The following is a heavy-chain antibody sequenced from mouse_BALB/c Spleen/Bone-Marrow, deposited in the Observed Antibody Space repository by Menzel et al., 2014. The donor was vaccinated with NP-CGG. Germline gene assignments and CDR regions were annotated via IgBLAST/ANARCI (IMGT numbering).Heavy chain of an antibody. CDR1: GFNIKDTY. Sequence: AQLKESGAELVKPGASVKLSCTASGFNIKDTYMHWVKQRPEQGLEWIGWIDPANGNTKYDPNFQGKATITADTSSNTAYLQLSSLTSEDTAVYYCARDYDYFFDYWGQGTTLTVSS. CDR2: IDPANGNT. CDR3: ARDYDYFFDY. D-gene: IGHD2-4*01. V-gene: IGHV14-3*02. J-gene: IGHJ2*01.